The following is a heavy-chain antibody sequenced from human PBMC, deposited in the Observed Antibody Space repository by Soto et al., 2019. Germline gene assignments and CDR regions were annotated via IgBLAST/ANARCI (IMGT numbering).Heavy chain of an antibody. CDR2: IYYSGST. V-gene: IGHV4-30-4*01. CDR3: ARGSPRGSSSWSNEDSRWDYFDY. J-gene: IGHJ4*02. D-gene: IGHD6-13*01. Sequence: SETLSLTCTVSGGSISSGDYYWSWIRQPPGKGLEWIGYIYYSGSTYYNPSLKSRVTISVDTSKNQFSLKLSSVTAADTAVYYCARGSPRGSSSWSNEDSRWDYFDYWGQGTLVTVSS. CDR1: GGSISSGDYY.